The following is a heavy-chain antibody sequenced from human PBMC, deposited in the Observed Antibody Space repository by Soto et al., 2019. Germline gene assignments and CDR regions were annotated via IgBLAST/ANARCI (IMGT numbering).Heavy chain of an antibody. CDR1: GFTLSTYW. CDR3: TRGRENYSYFDY. Sequence: EVQLVESGGGLVQPGGSLRLSCAASGFTLSTYWMHWVRQAPGEGLVWVSRINSDGSSTIYADSMKGRFTISRENAKNTLYLQMNSLRAEDTAVYYCTRGRENYSYFDYWGQGILVTVSS. J-gene: IGHJ4*02. V-gene: IGHV3-74*01. CDR2: INSDGSST. D-gene: IGHD4-4*01.